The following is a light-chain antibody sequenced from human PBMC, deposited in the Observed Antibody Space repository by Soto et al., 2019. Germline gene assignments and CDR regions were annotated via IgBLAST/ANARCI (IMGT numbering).Light chain of an antibody. CDR1: QSVGSSY. CDR3: QLYGTSPQWT. Sequence: EIVLTQSPGTLSLSPGERATLSCRASQSVGSSYLAWYQQKPGRAPRLLIYGASSRAAGIPDRFSGSGSGTDFTLTISRLEPEDFAVYYCQLYGTSPQWTFGQGTKVEIK. V-gene: IGKV3-20*01. J-gene: IGKJ1*01. CDR2: GAS.